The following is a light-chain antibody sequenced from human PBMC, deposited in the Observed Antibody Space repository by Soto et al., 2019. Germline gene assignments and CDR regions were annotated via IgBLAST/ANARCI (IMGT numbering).Light chain of an antibody. CDR2: DAS. CDR1: QSVSSY. Sequence: EIVLTQSPATLSLSPRERATLSCRASQSVSSYLAWYQQKPGQAPRLLIYDASNRATGIPARFSGSGSGTDFTLTISSLEPEDFAVYYCQQRSNWPYTFGQGTKLAIK. CDR3: QQRSNWPYT. V-gene: IGKV3-11*01. J-gene: IGKJ2*01.